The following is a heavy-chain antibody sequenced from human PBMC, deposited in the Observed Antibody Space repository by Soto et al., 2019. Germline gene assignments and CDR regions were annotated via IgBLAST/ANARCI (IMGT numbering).Heavy chain of an antibody. CDR1: GYSFTSYW. J-gene: IGHJ3*02. V-gene: IGHV5-51*01. Sequence: PGESLKVSCKGSGYSFTSYWIGWVRQMPGKGLEWMGIIYPGDSDTRYSPSFQGQVTISADKSISTAYLQWSSLKASDTAMYYCASWSWVTTPRAAFDSWGQGTMVTVSS. D-gene: IGHD2-8*02. CDR2: IYPGDSDT. CDR3: ASWSWVTTPRAAFDS.